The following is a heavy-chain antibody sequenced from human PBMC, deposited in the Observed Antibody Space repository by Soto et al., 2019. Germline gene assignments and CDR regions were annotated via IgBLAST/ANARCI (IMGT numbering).Heavy chain of an antibody. CDR2: INAGDGTT. CDR3: VRDRYNWNYGGFDY. V-gene: IGHV1-3*01. CDR1: GYTFTSHA. D-gene: IGHD1-7*01. J-gene: IGHJ4*02. Sequence: QVQLVQSGVEVKKPEASVNVSCKASGYTFTSHALHWVRQAPGQRPEWMGWINAGDGTTKYSRNFQDRVTITRDTPTTTAYMELTSLKSEDTAVYYCVRDRYNWNYGGFDYWGQGTLVTVSS.